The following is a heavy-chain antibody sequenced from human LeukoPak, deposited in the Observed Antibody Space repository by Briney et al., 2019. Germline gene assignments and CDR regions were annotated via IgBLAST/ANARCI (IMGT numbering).Heavy chain of an antibody. CDR2: INHSGST. Sequence: SETLSLTCAVYGGSFSGYYWSWIRQPPGKGLEWIGEINHSGSTNYNPSLKSRVTISVDTSKNQFSLKLSSVTAADTAVYYCARGPLGYCSSTSCYGSFDYWGQGSLVTVSS. CDR1: GGSFSGYY. CDR3: ARGPLGYCSSTSCYGSFDY. D-gene: IGHD2-2*01. J-gene: IGHJ4*02. V-gene: IGHV4-34*01.